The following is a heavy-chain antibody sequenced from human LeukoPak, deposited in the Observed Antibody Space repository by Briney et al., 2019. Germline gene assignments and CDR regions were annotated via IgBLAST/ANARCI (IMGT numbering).Heavy chain of an antibody. Sequence: GGSLRLSCAASGFTFSSYAMSWVRQAPGKGLEWVSSISNSGGRTFYTDSVKGRFTISRDNSKITLYLQMNSLRAEDTAIYYCAKSYNGYESKPDYWGQGTLVTVSS. V-gene: IGHV3-23*01. CDR3: AKSYNGYESKPDY. CDR2: ISNSGGRT. CDR1: GFTFSSYA. J-gene: IGHJ4*02. D-gene: IGHD5-12*01.